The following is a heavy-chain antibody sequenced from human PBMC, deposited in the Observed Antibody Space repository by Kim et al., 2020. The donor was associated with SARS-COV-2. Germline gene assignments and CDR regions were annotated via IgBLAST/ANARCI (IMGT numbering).Heavy chain of an antibody. CDR3: ATCYASSFCDY. V-gene: IGHV3-11*03. J-gene: IGHJ4*02. D-gene: IGHD6-13*01. CDR2: T. Sequence: TNHGEPVKGRFTLSRDNAKNSLHLQMNRLRAEDTAMYYCATCYASSFCDYWGQGTLVTVSS.